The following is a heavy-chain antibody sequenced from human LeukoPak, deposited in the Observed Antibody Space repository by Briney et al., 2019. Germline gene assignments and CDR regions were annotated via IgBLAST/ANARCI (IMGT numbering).Heavy chain of an antibody. CDR2: ISAYNGNT. Sequence: ASVKVSCKASGYTFTSYGISWVRQAPGQGLEWMGWISAYNGNTNYAQKLQGRVTMTTDTSTSTTYMELRSLRSDDTDVYYCARDLLVDTAMVTPDYYFDYWGQGTLVAVSS. D-gene: IGHD5-18*01. J-gene: IGHJ4*02. CDR1: GYTFTSYG. V-gene: IGHV1-18*01. CDR3: ARDLLVDTAMVTPDYYFDY.